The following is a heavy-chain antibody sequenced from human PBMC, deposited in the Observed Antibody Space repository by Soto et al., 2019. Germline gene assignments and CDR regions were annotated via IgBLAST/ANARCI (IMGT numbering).Heavy chain of an antibody. CDR3: VKNSGWFNT. D-gene: IGHD3-10*01. Sequence: QLLQWGGCLVQPGGSLTLSCAASGFTFGTTDMSWVRQAPGEGLEWVSTIDGSGGITYYAGPVKGRFTISRDNSRNTVYLQMNSLRGDDTALYYCVKNSGWFNTWGQGALVTVSS. CDR2: IDGSGGIT. V-gene: IGHV3-23*01. J-gene: IGHJ5*02. CDR1: GFTFGTTD.